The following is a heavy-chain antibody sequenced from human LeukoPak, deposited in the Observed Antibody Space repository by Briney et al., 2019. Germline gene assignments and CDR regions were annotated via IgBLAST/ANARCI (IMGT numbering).Heavy chain of an antibody. D-gene: IGHD3-10*01. J-gene: IGHJ5*02. Sequence: SQTLSLTCTVSGGSISSGDYHWNWIRQSPGKGLEWIGFIHDSGSTYYNPSLKSRLTISVDMSKKQISLKLSSVAAADTAVYYCARGYGSGSYYYGWFDPWGQGTLVTVSS. CDR2: IHDSGST. V-gene: IGHV4-30-4*01. CDR3: ARGYGSGSYYYGWFDP. CDR1: GGSISSGDYH.